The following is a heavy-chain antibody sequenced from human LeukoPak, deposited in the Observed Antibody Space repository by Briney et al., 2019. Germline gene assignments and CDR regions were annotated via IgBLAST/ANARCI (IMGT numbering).Heavy chain of an antibody. CDR3: AREGDYYGSGANYYYGMDV. Sequence: SVKVSCKASGGTFSSYAISWVRQAPGQGLEWMGGIIPSFGTANYAQKFQGRVTITADESTSTAYMELSSLRSEDTAVYYCAREGDYYGSGANYYYGMDVWGKGTTVTVSS. CDR2: IIPSFGTA. J-gene: IGHJ6*04. V-gene: IGHV1-69*01. D-gene: IGHD3-10*01. CDR1: GGTFSSYA.